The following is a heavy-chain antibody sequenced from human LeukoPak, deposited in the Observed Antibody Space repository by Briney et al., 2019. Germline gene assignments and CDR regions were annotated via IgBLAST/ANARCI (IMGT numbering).Heavy chain of an antibody. CDR1: GFTFDDYG. Sequence: PGGSLRLSCAASGFTFDDYGMSWVRQAPGKGLEWVSGINWNGGSTGYADAVKGRFTISRDNAKNSLYLQMNSLRAEDTALYYCAREPVVHLRHQIAARREYYYYYYYYMDVWGKGTTVTVSS. J-gene: IGHJ6*03. CDR2: INWNGGST. D-gene: IGHD6-6*01. V-gene: IGHV3-20*04. CDR3: AREPVVHLRHQIAARREYYYYYYYYMDV.